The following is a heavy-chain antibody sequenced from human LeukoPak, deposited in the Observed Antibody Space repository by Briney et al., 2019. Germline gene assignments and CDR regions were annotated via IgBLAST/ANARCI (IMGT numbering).Heavy chain of an antibody. Sequence: ASVKVSCKACGFTFTSSARQWVRQARGQRLEWIGWIVVGSGNTNYAQKFQERVTITRDMSTSTAYMELSRLRSDDTAVYYCARVRYRLAETYIDYWGQGTLVTVSS. CDR1: GFTFTSSA. CDR2: IVVGSGNT. CDR3: ARVRYRLAETYIDY. D-gene: IGHD3-16*01. V-gene: IGHV1-58*02. J-gene: IGHJ4*02.